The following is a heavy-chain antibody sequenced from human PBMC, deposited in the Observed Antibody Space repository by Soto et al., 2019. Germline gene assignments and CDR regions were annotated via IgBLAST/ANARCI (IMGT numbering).Heavy chain of an antibody. CDR2: ISGSGGRT. V-gene: IGHV3-23*01. CDR1: GFTFSSYA. CDR3: AKRGWDYYGMDV. Sequence: EVQLLESGGGLVQPGGSLRLSCAASGFTFSSYAMTWVRQAPGKGLEWVSAISGSGGRTYYADSVKGRFTIFRDNSKNTLYLQMNSLRAEDTAAYYCAKRGWDYYGMDVWGQGTTVTVSS. D-gene: IGHD1-26*01. J-gene: IGHJ6*02.